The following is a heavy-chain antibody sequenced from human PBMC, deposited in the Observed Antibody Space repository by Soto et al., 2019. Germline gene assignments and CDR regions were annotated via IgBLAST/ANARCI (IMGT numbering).Heavy chain of an antibody. CDR3: TRGRYSSSWSPSYYYYYYMDV. Sequence: TGGFLRLSWTAAGFTFGDYAMSWFRKAPGKGLEWVGFIRSKAYGGTTEYAASVKGRFTISRDDSKSIAYLQMNSLKTEDTAVYYCTRGRYSSSWSPSYYYYYYMDVWGKGTTVTVSS. CDR2: IRSKAYGGTT. J-gene: IGHJ6*03. V-gene: IGHV3-49*03. D-gene: IGHD6-13*01. CDR1: GFTFGDYA.